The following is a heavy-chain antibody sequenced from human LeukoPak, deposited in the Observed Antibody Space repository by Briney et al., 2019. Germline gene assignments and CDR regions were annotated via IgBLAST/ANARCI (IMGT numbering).Heavy chain of an antibody. CDR2: ISYDGTNK. CDR3: ATDPTGPNYNMDV. Sequence: GRSLRLSCAASGFTFSSYTMHWVRQAPGKGLEWVAVISYDGTNKNFADSVKGRLTISRDNFKNTMYLQMNSPRAEDTAVYYCATDPTGPNYNMDVWGKGTTVTVSS. J-gene: IGHJ6*03. CDR1: GFTFSSYT. V-gene: IGHV3-30*01. D-gene: IGHD1-7*01.